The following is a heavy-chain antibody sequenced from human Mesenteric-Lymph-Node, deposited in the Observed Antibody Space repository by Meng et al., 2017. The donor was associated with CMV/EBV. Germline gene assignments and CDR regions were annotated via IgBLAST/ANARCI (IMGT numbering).Heavy chain of an antibody. J-gene: IGHJ4*02. CDR2: IYGTGIT. D-gene: IGHD2/OR15-2a*01. V-gene: IGHV4-61*08. CDR1: GVCVTSGAYH. Sequence: QVQLQESGPGLVKPSETLSLTCIVSGVCVTSGAYHWSWIRQSPGKGLEWIGYIYGTGITIYNPSLKSRVTILLETSKNQFSLKLNSVTTADTAVYYCAKSRSSTPGIVDDWGQGTLVTVSS. CDR3: AKSRSSTPGIVDD.